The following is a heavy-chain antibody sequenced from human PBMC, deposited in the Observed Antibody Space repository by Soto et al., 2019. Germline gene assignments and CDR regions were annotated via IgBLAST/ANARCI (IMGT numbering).Heavy chain of an antibody. J-gene: IGHJ6*02. V-gene: IGHV1-3*01. CDR1: GYTFTSYA. Sequence: ASVKVSCKASGYTFTSYAIHWVRQAPGQRLEWMGWIDAGNGNTKYSQKFQGRVTITRDTSASTAYMEVSSLRSEDTAVYYCARGCCSGGYDLIYYGMDVWGQGTTVTVSS. CDR3: ARGCCSGGYDLIYYGMDV. D-gene: IGHD5-12*01. CDR2: IDAGNGNT.